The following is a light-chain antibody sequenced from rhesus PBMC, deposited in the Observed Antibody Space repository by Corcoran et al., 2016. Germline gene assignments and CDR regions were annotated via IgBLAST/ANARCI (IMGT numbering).Light chain of an antibody. J-gene: IGKJ4*01. Sequence: DIQMTQSPSSLSASGGDRVTVTCRASQGINKELTWFQQKPGKVPALLLYAASTLPHGVSSRCSGSGSGTDYTLTIKRLQPEDVASYYGLQDYGLPLTFGGGTKVEIK. CDR2: AAS. CDR1: QGINKE. V-gene: IGKV1-94*01. CDR3: LQDYGLPLT.